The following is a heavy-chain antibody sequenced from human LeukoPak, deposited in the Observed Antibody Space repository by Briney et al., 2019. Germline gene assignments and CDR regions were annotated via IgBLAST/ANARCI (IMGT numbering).Heavy chain of an antibody. CDR1: GGSISSYY. D-gene: IGHD5-18*01. Sequence: SETLSLTCTVSGGSISSYYWSWIRQPPGEGLEWIGYIYYSGSTNYNPSLKSRVTISVDTSKNQFSLKLSSVTAADTAVYYCARDRWIQLSPGGGAAYYYYGMDVWGQGTTVTVSS. CDR2: IYYSGST. CDR3: ARDRWIQLSPGGGAAYYYYGMDV. V-gene: IGHV4-59*01. J-gene: IGHJ6*02.